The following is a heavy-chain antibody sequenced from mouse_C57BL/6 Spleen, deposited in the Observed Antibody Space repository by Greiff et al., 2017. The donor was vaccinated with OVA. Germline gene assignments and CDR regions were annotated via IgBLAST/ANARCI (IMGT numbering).Heavy chain of an antibody. Sequence: EVMLVESGGGLVQPKGSLKLSCAASGFSFNTYAMNWVRQAPGKGLEWVARIRSKSNNYATYYADSVKDRFTISRDDSESMLYLQMNNLKTEDTAMYYCVRPSLYDYDDGWYFDVWGTGTTVTVSS. CDR3: VRPSLYDYDDGWYFDV. D-gene: IGHD2-4*01. CDR2: IRSKSNNYAT. J-gene: IGHJ1*03. CDR1: GFSFNTYA. V-gene: IGHV10-1*01.